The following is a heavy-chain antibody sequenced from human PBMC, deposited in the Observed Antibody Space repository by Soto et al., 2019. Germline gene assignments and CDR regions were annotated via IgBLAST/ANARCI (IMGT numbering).Heavy chain of an antibody. CDR3: ASSQGSSTSLEIYYYYYYGMDV. CDR2: IIPISGTA. J-gene: IGHJ6*02. D-gene: IGHD2-2*01. V-gene: IGHV1-69*01. Sequence: QVQLVQSGAEVKKPGSSVKVSCKASGGTFSSYAISWVRQAPGQGLEWMGGIIPISGTANYAQKFQGSVTIIADDSNNTAYMELSSLRSEDTAVYYCASSQGSSTSLEIYYYYYYGMDVWGQGTTVTVSS. CDR1: GGTFSSYA.